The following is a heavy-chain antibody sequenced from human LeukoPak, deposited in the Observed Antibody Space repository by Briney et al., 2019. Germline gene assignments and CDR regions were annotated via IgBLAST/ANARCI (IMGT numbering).Heavy chain of an antibody. V-gene: IGHV5-51*01. CDR1: GYTFTTYW. Sequence: GESLKISCKGSGYTFTTYWIGWVRQMPGKGLEWMGIIYPGDSATRYSPSFQGQVTISADKSIGTAYLQWSSLKASDTAMYYCARRRDSGSYIDFWGQGTLVTVSS. CDR3: ARRRDSGSYIDF. D-gene: IGHD1-26*01. CDR2: IYPGDSAT. J-gene: IGHJ4*02.